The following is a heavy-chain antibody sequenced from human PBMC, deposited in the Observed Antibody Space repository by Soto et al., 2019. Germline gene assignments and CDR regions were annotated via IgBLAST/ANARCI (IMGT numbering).Heavy chain of an antibody. CDR1: GFSFSDYS. CDR2: ISGSSSYI. J-gene: IGHJ6*03. CDR3: ARDGAYCSGTGCRDYYHYMDV. Sequence: EVQLVESGGGLVKPGGSLRLSCAASGFSFSDYSMKWVRQAPGKGLEWVSSISGSSSYIYYADSLKGRVTVSRDNAEKSLYLQMNSLRAEDTAVYYFARDGAYCSGTGCRDYYHYMDVWGKGTTVTVSS. D-gene: IGHD2-2*01. V-gene: IGHV3-21*01.